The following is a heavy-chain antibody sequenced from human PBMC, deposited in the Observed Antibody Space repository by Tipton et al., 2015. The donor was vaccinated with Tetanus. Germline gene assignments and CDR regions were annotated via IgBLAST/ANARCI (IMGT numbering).Heavy chain of an antibody. V-gene: IGHV3-33*08. D-gene: IGHD3-10*01. CDR1: GFTFSNYG. J-gene: IGHJ4*02. Sequence: SLRLSCAASGFTFSNYGMHWVRQAPGKGLEWVSIICSDGSNTNYADSVKGRFTISRDNSKSTLYLQMSSLRAEDTAVYYCARDHTFTVSQSRGGLDSWGQGTLVPVSS. CDR2: ICSDGSNT. CDR3: ARDHTFTVSQSRGGLDS.